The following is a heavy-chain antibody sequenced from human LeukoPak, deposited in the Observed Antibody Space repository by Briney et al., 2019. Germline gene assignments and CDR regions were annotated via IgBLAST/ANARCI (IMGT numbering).Heavy chain of an antibody. D-gene: IGHD3-3*01. V-gene: IGHV4-59*08. CDR2: IYYSGST. CDR1: GGSISSYY. CDR3: ARNYDFWSGYLDY. J-gene: IGHJ4*02. Sequence: PSETLSLTCTVSGGSISSYYWSWIRQPPGKGLEWIGYIYYSGSTNYNPSLKSRVTISVNTSKNQFPLKLSSVTAADTAEYYCARNYDFWSGYLDYWGQGTLVTVSS.